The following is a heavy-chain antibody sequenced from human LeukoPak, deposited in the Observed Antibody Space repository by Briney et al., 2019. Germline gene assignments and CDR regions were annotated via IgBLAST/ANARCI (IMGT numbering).Heavy chain of an antibody. CDR1: GGTFSSYA. J-gene: IGHJ4*02. D-gene: IGHD1-26*01. Sequence: SVKVSCKASGGTFSSYAIGWVRQAPGQGLEWMGGIIPIFGTANYAQKFQGRVTITTDESTSTAYMELSSLRSEDTAVYYCAREIVGATREGFFDYWGQGTLVTVSS. CDR2: IIPIFGTA. CDR3: AREIVGATREGFFDY. V-gene: IGHV1-69*05.